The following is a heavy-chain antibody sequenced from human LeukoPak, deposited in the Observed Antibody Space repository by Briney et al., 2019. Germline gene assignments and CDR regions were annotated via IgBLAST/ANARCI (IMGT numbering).Heavy chain of an antibody. J-gene: IGHJ4*02. CDR1: GFTFSSSW. CDR3: ARDSLGLLRPNYFDY. CDR2: IKQDGSEK. V-gene: IGHV3-7*01. D-gene: IGHD1-7*01. Sequence: GGSLRLSCAASGFTFSSSWMSWVRQTPGKGQEWVANIKQDGSEKYYVDSVKGRFTISRDNAKNSLYLQMNSLRAEDTAVYYCARDSLGLLRPNYFDYWGQGTLVTVSS.